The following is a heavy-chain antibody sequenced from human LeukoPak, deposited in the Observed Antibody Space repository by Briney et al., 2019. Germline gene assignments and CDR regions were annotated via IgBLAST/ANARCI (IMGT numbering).Heavy chain of an antibody. CDR3: AKDNRRHYTSGPNPDSLH. J-gene: IGHJ4*02. CDR1: GFIFNNYA. V-gene: IGHV3-9*01. CDR2: ISWNSGTI. Sequence: GGSLRLSCAGSGFIFNNYAMHWVRRPPGKGLEWVSGISWNSGTIDYADSVRGRFTISRDNAKNSLYLQMDSLRVEDTAFYYCAKDNRRHYTSGPNPDSLHWGQGALVTVSS. D-gene: IGHD6-19*01.